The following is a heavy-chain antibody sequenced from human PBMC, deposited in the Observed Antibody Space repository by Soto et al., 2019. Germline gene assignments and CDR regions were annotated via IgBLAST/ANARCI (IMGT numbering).Heavy chain of an antibody. J-gene: IGHJ5*02. D-gene: IGHD2-2*01. CDR3: ARVVVPAAIGEAWFDP. V-gene: IGHV4-30-2*01. CDR1: GGSISRGEYS. CDR2: IYHSGST. Sequence: SETLSLTCAVSGGSISRGEYSWGGIRQPPGEGLEWIGYIYHSGSTYYNPPLKSRVTISVDRSKNQFSLKLSSVTSADTAVYYCARVVVPAAIGEAWFDPWGQGTLVTVSS.